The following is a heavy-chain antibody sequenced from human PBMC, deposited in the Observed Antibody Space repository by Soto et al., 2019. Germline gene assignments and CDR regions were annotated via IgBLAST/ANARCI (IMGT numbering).Heavy chain of an antibody. J-gene: IGHJ5*02. V-gene: IGHV1-2*04. CDR3: ARAPTVTTRFGNWFDP. CDR2: INPNSGGT. Sequence: ASVKVSCKASGYTFTGYYMHWVRQAPGQGLEWMGWINPNSGGTNYAQKFQGWVTMTRDTSISTAYMELSRLRSDDTAVYYCARAPTVTTRFGNWFDPWGQGTLVTVSS. D-gene: IGHD4-17*01. CDR1: GYTFTGYY.